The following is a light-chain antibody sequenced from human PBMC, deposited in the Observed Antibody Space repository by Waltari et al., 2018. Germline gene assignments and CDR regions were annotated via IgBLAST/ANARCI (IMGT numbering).Light chain of an antibody. CDR2: AAS. J-gene: IGKJ4*01. CDR1: QSISSS. V-gene: IGKV1-39*01. CDR3: QQSYSTPPLT. Sequence: DIQMTQSPSSLSASVGDRVTITCRASQSISSSLNWYQQKPGKAPKLLIYAASSLQSGVPSRFSGSGSGTDFTLTISSLQPEDFATYYCQQSYSTPPLTFGGGTK.